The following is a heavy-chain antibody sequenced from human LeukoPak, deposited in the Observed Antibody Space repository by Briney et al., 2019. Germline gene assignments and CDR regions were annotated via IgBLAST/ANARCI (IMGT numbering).Heavy chain of an antibody. J-gene: IGHJ4*02. Sequence: PSETLSLTCTVSGGSISSSSYYWGWIRQPPGKGLEWIGSIYYSGSTYYNPSLKSRVTISVDTSKNQFSLKLSPVTAADTAVYYCARDLRGFLVVVVAVSKGGFDYWGQGTLVTVSS. V-gene: IGHV4-39*07. CDR3: ARDLRGFLVVVVAVSKGGFDY. CDR2: IYYSGST. D-gene: IGHD2-15*01. CDR1: GGSISSSSYY.